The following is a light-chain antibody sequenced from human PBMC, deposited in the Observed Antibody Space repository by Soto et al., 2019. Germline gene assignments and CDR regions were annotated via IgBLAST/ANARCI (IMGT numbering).Light chain of an antibody. J-gene: IGKJ4*01. CDR2: DAS. Sequence: EIVLTQSPGTLSLSPGERATLSCRASQGVTSSYLAWYQQKPGQAPRLLIYDASSRATGIPDRFSGGGSGTDFTLTISRLKPEDFAVYYCQQFSSYPLTFGGGTKVDIK. V-gene: IGKV3-20*01. CDR1: QGVTSSY. CDR3: QQFSSYPLT.